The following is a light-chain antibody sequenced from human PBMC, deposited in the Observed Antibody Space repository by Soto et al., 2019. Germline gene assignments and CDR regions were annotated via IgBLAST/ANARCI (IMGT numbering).Light chain of an antibody. CDR3: QQRSGWPPRLT. J-gene: IGKJ4*01. CDR2: DAT. V-gene: IGKV3-11*01. CDR1: QCFSSY. Sequence: EIVLTQSPVTLSLSPGERAILSCRASQCFSSYLAWYQHKPGQAPRLLIYDATNRAPGIPARFSGSGSGTDFSLTISSLEPEDFAVYYCQQRSGWPPRLTFGGGTKVEIK.